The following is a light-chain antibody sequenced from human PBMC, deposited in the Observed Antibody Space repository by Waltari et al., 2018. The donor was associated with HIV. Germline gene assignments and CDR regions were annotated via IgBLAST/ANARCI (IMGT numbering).Light chain of an antibody. Sequence: SYVLAQPPSVSVAPGKTARITCGGNNIGSKSVHWYQQKPGQSPVVVIYYDSGRPSGIPQRFSGSNSGNPATLTISRVEARDEADYYCQVWDSSSDAYVFGTGTKVTVL. CDR1: NIGSKS. V-gene: IGLV3-21*04. CDR3: QVWDSSSDAYV. J-gene: IGLJ1*01. CDR2: YDS.